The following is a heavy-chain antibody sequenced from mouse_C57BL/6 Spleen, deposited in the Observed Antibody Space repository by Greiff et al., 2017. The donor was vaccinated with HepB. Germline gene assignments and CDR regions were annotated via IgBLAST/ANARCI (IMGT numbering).Heavy chain of an antibody. CDR1: GYTFTSYW. CDR2: IDPSDSYT. CDR3: ASSGYGCPSYFDY. Sequence: QVQLQQPGAELVMPGASVKLSCKASGYTFTSYWMHWVKQRPGQGLEWIGEIDPSDSYTNYNQKFKGKSTLTVDKSSSTAYMQLSSLTSEDSAVYYCASSGYGCPSYFDYWGQGTTLTVSS. D-gene: IGHD2-10*02. V-gene: IGHV1-69*01. J-gene: IGHJ2*01.